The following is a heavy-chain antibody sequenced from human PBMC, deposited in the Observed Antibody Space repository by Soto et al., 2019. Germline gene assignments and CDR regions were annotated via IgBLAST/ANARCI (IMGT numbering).Heavy chain of an antibody. CDR3: AKNPSSGLWSQLTDY. D-gene: IGHD5-18*01. Sequence: QVQLVESGGGVVQPGRSLRLSCAASGFTFSSYGMHWVRQAPGKGLEWVAVISYDGSNKYYADSVKGRFTISRDNSKNTLYLQMNSLRAEDTAVYYCAKNPSSGLWSQLTDYCGQGTLVPVSS. J-gene: IGHJ4*02. V-gene: IGHV3-30*18. CDR2: ISYDGSNK. CDR1: GFTFSSYG.